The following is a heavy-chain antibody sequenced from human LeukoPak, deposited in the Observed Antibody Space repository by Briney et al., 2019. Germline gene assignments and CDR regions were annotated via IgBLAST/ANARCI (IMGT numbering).Heavy chain of an antibody. J-gene: IGHJ4*02. D-gene: IGHD3-16*01. CDR2: IGTAGDT. CDR3: ARSLGKWGYYFDY. Sequence: GGSLRLSCAASGFTFSSYDMPWVRQATGKGLEWVSAIGTAGDTYYPGSVKGRFTISRENAKNSLYLQINSLRAGDTAVYYCARSLGKWGYYFDYWGQGTLVTVSS. CDR1: GFTFSSYD. V-gene: IGHV3-13*01.